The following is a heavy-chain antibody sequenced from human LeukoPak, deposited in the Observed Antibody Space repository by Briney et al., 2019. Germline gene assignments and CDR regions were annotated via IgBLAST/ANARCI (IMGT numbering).Heavy chain of an antibody. J-gene: IGHJ6*02. CDR1: GGSVSSGSYY. D-gene: IGHD1-14*01. CDR3: GGDSPEVGLAYSVMDA. CDR2: IYYSGST. Sequence: SETLSLTCTVSGGSVSSGSYYWSWIRQPPGKGLEWIGYIYYSGSTNYNPSLKSRVTISVDTSKNQFSLKLSSVTAADTAVYYGGGDSPEVGLAYSVMDAWGQGPRSPSP. V-gene: IGHV4-61*01.